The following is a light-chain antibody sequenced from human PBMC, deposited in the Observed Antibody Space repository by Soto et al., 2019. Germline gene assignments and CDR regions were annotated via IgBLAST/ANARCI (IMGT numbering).Light chain of an antibody. CDR1: QSISNS. Sequence: TVLTQSPATLSLSPGERATLSCKASQSISNSLGWFQQKPGQAPRLLIDDASNRATGIPARFTGSGSGSDFTLTISRLEPEDFGVYYCRQRYNWPLTFVGGTKVEIK. CDR3: RQRYNWPLT. CDR2: DAS. J-gene: IGKJ4*01. V-gene: IGKV3-11*01.